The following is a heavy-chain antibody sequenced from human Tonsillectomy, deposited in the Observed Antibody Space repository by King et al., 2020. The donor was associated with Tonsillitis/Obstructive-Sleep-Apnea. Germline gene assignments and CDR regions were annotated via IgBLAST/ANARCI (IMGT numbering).Heavy chain of an antibody. Sequence: VQLVESGGDLVKPGGSLRLSCAASGFIFSSAWMNLVRQAPGKGLEWVGRIKTKIDGGTTDYAAPVNGRFTIPRDDSKNTLYLQMNSLKSEDTAVYYCSTSDDNGDYYYYYMDVWGKGTTVTVSS. CDR3: STSDDNGDYYYYYMDV. CDR1: GFIFSSAW. V-gene: IGHV3-15*01. CDR2: IKTKIDGGTT. J-gene: IGHJ6*03. D-gene: IGHD4-17*01.